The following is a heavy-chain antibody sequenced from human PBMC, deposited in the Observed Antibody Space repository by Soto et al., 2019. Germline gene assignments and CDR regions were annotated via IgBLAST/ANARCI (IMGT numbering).Heavy chain of an antibody. D-gene: IGHD6-19*01. CDR2: ISHSGPR. V-gene: IGHV4-59*02. CDR1: GVSVSSGY. J-gene: IGHJ5*02. Sequence: QVQLQESGPGLVKPSEALSLTCIVSGVSVSSGYCTWIRQSPGKELEWIGYISHSGPRHYRASLQSRLTMSIETSKTQFSLNLTSVTAADTAIYYCATSNDPCSGWYSWGQGTLVTVSS. CDR3: ATSNDPCSGWYS.